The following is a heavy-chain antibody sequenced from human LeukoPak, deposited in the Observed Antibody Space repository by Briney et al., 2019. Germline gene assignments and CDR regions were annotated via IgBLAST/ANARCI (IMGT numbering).Heavy chain of an antibody. CDR3: ARGGRPLGYCTNGVCYSPSNYLDY. D-gene: IGHD2-8*01. CDR1: GYTFTGYY. V-gene: IGHV1-2*04. CDR2: INPNSGGT. J-gene: IGHJ4*02. Sequence: ASVKVSCKASGYTFTGYYMHWVRQAPGQGLEWMGWINPNSGGTNYAQKFQGWVTMTRDTSISTAYMELSRLRSDDTAVYYCARGGRPLGYCTNGVCYSPSNYLDYWGQGTLVTVSS.